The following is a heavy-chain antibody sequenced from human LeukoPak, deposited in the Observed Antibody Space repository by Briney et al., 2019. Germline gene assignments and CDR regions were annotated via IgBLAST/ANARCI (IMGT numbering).Heavy chain of an antibody. CDR1: GYTFTNYC. V-gene: IGHV1-46*01. J-gene: IGHJ4*02. Sequence: ASVKVSCKASGYTFTNYCIHWVRQAPGQGLEWMGIINPSGGSTSSAQKFQGRVTMTRDTSTSTVYMELSSLRSEDTAVYYCARCICCSGGSCSLDSYFDFWGQGTLVTVSS. CDR3: ARCICCSGGSCSLDSYFDF. CDR2: INPSGGST. D-gene: IGHD2-15*01.